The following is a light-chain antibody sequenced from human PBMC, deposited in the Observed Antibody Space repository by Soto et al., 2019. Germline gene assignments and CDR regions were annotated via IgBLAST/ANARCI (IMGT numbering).Light chain of an antibody. CDR2: EAF. J-gene: IGLJ3*02. CDR1: SSDIGSDKL. Sequence: QSALTQPASVSGSPGQSITISCTGTSSDIGSDKLVSWYQQHPGRAPKIIIYEAFKRPSGVSNRSSGSRSGNTASLTISGLRGEDEADSYCCSYAGSTTWVFGGGTKLTVL. CDR3: CSYAGSTTWV. V-gene: IGLV2-23*01.